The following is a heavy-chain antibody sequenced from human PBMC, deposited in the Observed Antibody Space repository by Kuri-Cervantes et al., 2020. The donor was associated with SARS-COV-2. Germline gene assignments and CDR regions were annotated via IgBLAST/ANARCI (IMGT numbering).Heavy chain of an antibody. Sequence: SETLSLTCTVSGGSISSGDYYWSWIRQPPGKGLEWIGYIYYSGSTYYNPSLKSRVTISVDTSKNQFSLKLSSVTAADTAVYYCASLSYCSSTSCYSSIEYFQHWGQGTLVTVSS. CDR2: IYYSGST. J-gene: IGHJ1*01. CDR1: GGSISSGDYY. CDR3: ASLSYCSSTSCYSSIEYFQH. V-gene: IGHV4-30-4*01. D-gene: IGHD2-2*01.